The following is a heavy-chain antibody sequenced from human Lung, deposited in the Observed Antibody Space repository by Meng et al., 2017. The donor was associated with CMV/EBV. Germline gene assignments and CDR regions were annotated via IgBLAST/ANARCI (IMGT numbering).Heavy chain of an antibody. V-gene: IGHV1-46*01. CDR2: INPSGGST. CDR3: ARVLGQVVSPYGMDV. J-gene: IGHJ6*02. D-gene: IGHD2-15*01. Sequence: ASVXVSXKSSGYTFTNYHMHWVRQAPGQGLEWMGVINPSGGSTTYAQKFQGRLTMTRDTSTSTVYMELSSLKSEDTAMYYCARVLGQVVSPYGMDVWGQGTXVTVSS. CDR1: GYTFTNYH.